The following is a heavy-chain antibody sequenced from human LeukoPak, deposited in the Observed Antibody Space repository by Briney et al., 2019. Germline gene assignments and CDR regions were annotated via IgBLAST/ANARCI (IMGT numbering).Heavy chain of an antibody. Sequence: GGSLRLSCAASGFTFSSYAMHWVRQAPGKGLEWVAVISYDGSNKYYADSVKGRFTISRDNSKNTLYLQMNSLRAEDTAVYYCARGVVTPDRYFDLWGRGTLVTVSS. CDR2: ISYDGSNK. D-gene: IGHD4-23*01. CDR3: ARGVVTPDRYFDL. CDR1: GFTFSSYA. V-gene: IGHV3-30-3*01. J-gene: IGHJ2*01.